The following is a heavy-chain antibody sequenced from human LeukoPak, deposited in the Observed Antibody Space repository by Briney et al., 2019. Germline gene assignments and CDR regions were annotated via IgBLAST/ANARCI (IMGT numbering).Heavy chain of an antibody. CDR2: ISSSGSTI. D-gene: IGHD1-1*01. CDR1: GFTFSSCE. Sequence: PGGSLRLSCAASGFTFSSCEMNWVRQAPGKGLEWVSYISSSGSTIYYADSVKGRFTISRDNAKNSLYLQMNSLSAEDTAVYYCATYFQLDKPDCWGQGTLVTVSS. J-gene: IGHJ4*02. CDR3: ATYFQLDKPDC. V-gene: IGHV3-48*03.